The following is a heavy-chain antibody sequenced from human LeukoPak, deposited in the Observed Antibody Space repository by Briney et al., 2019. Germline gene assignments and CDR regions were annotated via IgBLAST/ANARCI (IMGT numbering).Heavy chain of an antibody. Sequence: GGSLRLSCAASGFTFSSYEMNWVRQAPGKGLEWVSYISSSGSTIYYADSVKGRFIISRDNAKNSLYLQMNSLRAEDTAVYYCARGYDGSGSRHFDYWGQGTLVTVSS. CDR2: ISSSGSTI. CDR3: ARGYDGSGSRHFDY. J-gene: IGHJ4*02. CDR1: GFTFSSYE. V-gene: IGHV3-48*03. D-gene: IGHD3-10*01.